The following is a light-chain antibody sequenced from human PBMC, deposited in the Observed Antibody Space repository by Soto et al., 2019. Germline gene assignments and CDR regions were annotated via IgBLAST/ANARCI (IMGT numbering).Light chain of an antibody. CDR2: DAS. CDR3: QQRRKLPCIT. Sequence: EIVLTQSPATLSLSPGERATLSCRASQSVSSYLAWYQQKPGQAPRLLICDASNSATGFPARFSGSGSGTVFTLTISSLETEDFAVYYCQQRRKLPCITFGTGNKVDIK. J-gene: IGKJ3*01. CDR1: QSVSSY. V-gene: IGKV3-11*01.